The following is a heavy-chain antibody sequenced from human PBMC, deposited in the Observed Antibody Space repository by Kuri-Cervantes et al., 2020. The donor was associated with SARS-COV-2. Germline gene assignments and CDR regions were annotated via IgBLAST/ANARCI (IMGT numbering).Heavy chain of an antibody. CDR2: INPNSGGT. V-gene: IGHV1-2*02. D-gene: IGHD3-3*01. J-gene: IGHJ4*02. CDR3: VRNMYYDFWSAYGD. CDR1: GYTFTGYY. Sequence: ASVKVSCKASGYTFTGYYINWVRLAPGQGLEWMGWINPNSGGTNYAQNLQGRVTMTTDTSTSTAYMELRSLTSDDTAVYYCVRNMYYDFWSAYGDWGQGTLVTVSS.